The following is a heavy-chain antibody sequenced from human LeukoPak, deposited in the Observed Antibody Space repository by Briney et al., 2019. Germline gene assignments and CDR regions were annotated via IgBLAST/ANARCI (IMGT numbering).Heavy chain of an antibody. CDR3: ARESGYCSGGSCYLGAFDI. CDR1: GRTFSSYA. CDR2: IIPIIGTA. V-gene: IGHV1-69*13. J-gene: IGHJ3*02. D-gene: IGHD2-15*01. Sequence: GASVKVSCKASGRTFSSYAISWVRQAPGQGLEWMGGIIPIIGTANYAQKFQGRVTITADESTSTAYMELSSLRSEDTAVYYCARESGYCSGGSCYLGAFDIWGQGTMVTVSS.